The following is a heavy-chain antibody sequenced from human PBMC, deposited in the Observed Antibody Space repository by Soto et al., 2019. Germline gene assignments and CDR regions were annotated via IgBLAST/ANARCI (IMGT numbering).Heavy chain of an antibody. D-gene: IGHD1-20*01. V-gene: IGHV4-61*01. CDR1: GGSVSSGSYY. Sequence: QVQLQESGPGLVKPSETLSLTCTVSGGSVSSGSYYWSWIRQPPGKGLEWIGYIYYSGSTKYNPSRKSRVIISGDTSRNQFSLKVIAVTAADTAVYYCARDGISGSKAYYHGMDVWGQGTTVTVSS. CDR2: IYYSGST. J-gene: IGHJ6*02. CDR3: ARDGISGSKAYYHGMDV.